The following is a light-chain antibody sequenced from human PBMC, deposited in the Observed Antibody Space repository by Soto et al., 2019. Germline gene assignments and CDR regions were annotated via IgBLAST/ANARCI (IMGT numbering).Light chain of an antibody. CDR1: QSRLHSNGYNY. J-gene: IGKJ1*01. CDR2: LGS. V-gene: IGKV2-28*01. CDR3: MQALQTAWT. Sequence: DIVMTQGTLSLPVTPGEPASISCRSIQSRLHSNGYNYLDWYLQKPGQSPQLLIYLGSNRASGVPDRFSGSGSGTDFTLKISRVEAEDVGVYYCMQALQTAWTFGQGTKVDI.